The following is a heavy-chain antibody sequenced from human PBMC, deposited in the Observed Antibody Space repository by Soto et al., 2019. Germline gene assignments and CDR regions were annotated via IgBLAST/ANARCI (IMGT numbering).Heavy chain of an antibody. Sequence: QVTLKESGPVLVKPTEPLTLRCSVSGLSITDSEMGVSWIRQPPGQPLEWLAHIDSSGEKSYRTFLKSRLAISKDTSKSQTVLTMTTMDPADTATYYCARRHLAVAVSPWFDPWGQGIPVTVSS. CDR3: ARRHLAVAVSPWFDP. CDR1: GLSITDSEMG. D-gene: IGHD6-19*01. V-gene: IGHV2-26*01. J-gene: IGHJ5*02. CDR2: IDSSGEK.